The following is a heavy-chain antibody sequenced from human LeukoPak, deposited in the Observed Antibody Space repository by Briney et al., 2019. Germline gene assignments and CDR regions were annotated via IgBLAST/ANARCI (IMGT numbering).Heavy chain of an antibody. CDR2: IYYSGST. J-gene: IGHJ4*02. Sequence: SETLSLTCTVSGGSISSYYWSWIRQPPGKGLEWIGYIYYSGSTNYNPSLKSRVTISVDTSKNQFSLKLSSVTAADTAVYYCARAKYSSSWWPWWGQGTLVTVSS. V-gene: IGHV4-59*01. CDR1: GGSISSYY. D-gene: IGHD6-13*01. CDR3: ARAKYSSSWWPW.